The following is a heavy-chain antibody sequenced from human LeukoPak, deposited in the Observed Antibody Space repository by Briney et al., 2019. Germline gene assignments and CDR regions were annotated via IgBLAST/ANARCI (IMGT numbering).Heavy chain of an antibody. CDR3: TTELGYCSSTSCPVGDAFDI. Sequence: GGSLRLSCAASGFTFSNAWMNWVRQAPGKGLEWVGRIKSKTDGGTTDYAAPVKGRFTISRDDSKNTLYLQMNSLKTEDTAVYYSTTELGYCSSTSCPVGDAFDIWGQGTMVTVSS. J-gene: IGHJ3*02. CDR1: GFTFSNAW. V-gene: IGHV3-15*07. D-gene: IGHD2-2*01. CDR2: IKSKTDGGTT.